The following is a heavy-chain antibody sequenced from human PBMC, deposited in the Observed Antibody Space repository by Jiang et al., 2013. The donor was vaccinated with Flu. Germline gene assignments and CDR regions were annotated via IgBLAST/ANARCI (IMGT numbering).Heavy chain of an antibody. CDR3: AHILSYYYDASGFNYYFDY. D-gene: IGHD3-22*01. Sequence: TLTLTCTFSGFVPRATSGVGCGAGSVSPHGKALDWLALIYWDDDKRYSPSLKNRLAITKGTSKNQVVLTMTNMDPVDTATYYCAHILSYYYDASGFNYYFDYWGQGTLVTVSS. CDR1: GFVPRATSGVG. J-gene: IGHJ4*02. V-gene: IGHV2-5*02. CDR2: IYWDDDK.